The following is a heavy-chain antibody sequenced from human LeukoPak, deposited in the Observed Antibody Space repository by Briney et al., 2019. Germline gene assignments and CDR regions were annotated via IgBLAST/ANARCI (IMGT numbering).Heavy chain of an antibody. D-gene: IGHD4-17*01. CDR2: IKSKTDGGTK. V-gene: IGHV3-15*01. Sequence: GGSLRLSCAASGFTFSNAWMSWVRQAPGKGLEWVGRIKSKTDGGTKDYAAPVKGRFTISSDDSKNTLYLQMNSLKTEDTAVYYCTTDDYGDYVNWFDPWGQGTLVTVSS. J-gene: IGHJ5*02. CDR3: TTDDYGDYVNWFDP. CDR1: GFTFSNAW.